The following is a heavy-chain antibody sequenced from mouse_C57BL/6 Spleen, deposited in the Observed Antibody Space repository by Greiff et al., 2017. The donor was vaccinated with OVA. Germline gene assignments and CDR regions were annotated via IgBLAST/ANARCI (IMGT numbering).Heavy chain of an antibody. D-gene: IGHD2-2*01. V-gene: IGHV1-61*01. J-gene: IGHJ2*01. CDR1: GYTFTSYW. CDR3: ARLGGYDGDFDY. Sequence: QVQLQQSGAELVRPGSSVKLSCKASGYTFTSYWMDWVKQRPGQGLEWIGNIYPSDSETHYNQKFKDKATLTVDKSSSTAYMQLSSLTSEDSAVYYCARLGGYDGDFDYWGQGTTLTVSS. CDR2: IYPSDSET.